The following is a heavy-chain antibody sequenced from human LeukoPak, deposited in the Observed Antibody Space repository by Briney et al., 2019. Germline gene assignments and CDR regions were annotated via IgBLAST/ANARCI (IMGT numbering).Heavy chain of an antibody. V-gene: IGHV1-8*01. CDR2: MNPNSGDT. J-gene: IGHJ4*02. CDR1: GYTFTSYD. D-gene: IGHD3-10*01. CDR3: ARGGLGSGSHFGY. Sequence: ASVKVSCKASGYTFTSYDINWVRQATGQGLEWMGWMNPNSGDTGYVQKFQGRVTMTRSTSISTAYMELSSLRSEDTAIYYCARGGLGSGSHFGYWGQGTLVTVSS.